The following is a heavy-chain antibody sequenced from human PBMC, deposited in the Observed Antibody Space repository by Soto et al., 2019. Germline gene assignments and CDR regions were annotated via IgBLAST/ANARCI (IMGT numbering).Heavy chain of an antibody. D-gene: IGHD2-2*01. CDR2: IRSKAYGGTT. CDR3: TREEDIVVVPAAIDFDY. CDR1: GFTFGDYA. J-gene: IGHJ4*02. V-gene: IGHV3-49*03. Sequence: EVQLVESGGGLVQPGRSLRLSRTASGFTFGDYAMSWFRQAPGKGLEWVGFIRSKAYGGTTEYAASVKGRFTISRDDSKSIAYLQMNSLKTEDTAVYYCTREEDIVVVPAAIDFDYWGQGTLVTVSS.